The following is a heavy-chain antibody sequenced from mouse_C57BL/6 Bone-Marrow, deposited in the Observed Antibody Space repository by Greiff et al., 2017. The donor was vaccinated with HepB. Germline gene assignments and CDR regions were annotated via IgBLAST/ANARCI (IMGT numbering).Heavy chain of an antibody. CDR3: ARRDYGNYEDAMGY. Sequence: QVQLQQPGAELVKPGASVKLSCKASGYTFTSYWMHWVKQRPGQGLEWIGMIHPNSGSTNYNEKFKSKATLTVDKSSSTAYMQLSSLTSEDSAVYYCARRDYGNYEDAMGYWGQGTSVTVSS. J-gene: IGHJ4*01. D-gene: IGHD2-1*01. V-gene: IGHV1-64*01. CDR2: IHPNSGST. CDR1: GYTFTSYW.